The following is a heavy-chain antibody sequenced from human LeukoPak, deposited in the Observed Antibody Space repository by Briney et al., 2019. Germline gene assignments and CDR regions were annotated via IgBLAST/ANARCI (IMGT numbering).Heavy chain of an antibody. CDR3: GRDDADVKNYGIQY. CDR2: IYDGGKT. CDR1: QSIVSSRY. Sequence: GGSLRLTCAASQSIVSSRYMSWVRQAPGKGLEWVSIIYDGGKTYYADSVKGRFTISRDNFKNTLYLQMNNLRAEDTAVYFCGRDDADVKNYGIQYWGQGTLVTVSS. D-gene: IGHD5-24*01. J-gene: IGHJ4*02. V-gene: IGHV3-53*01.